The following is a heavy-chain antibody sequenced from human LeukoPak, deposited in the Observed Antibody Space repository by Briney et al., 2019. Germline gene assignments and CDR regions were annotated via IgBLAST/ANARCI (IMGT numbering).Heavy chain of an antibody. CDR1: GFSFSSYA. D-gene: IGHD6-25*01. V-gene: IGHV3-23*01. CDR3: AKDGKAATVTSRGLYYFDS. CDR2: VSGSGGST. J-gene: IGHJ4*02. Sequence: PGGSLRLSCAASGFSFSSYAMTWVRQAPGKGLEWVSVVSGSGGSTYYADSVKGRFTISRDNSKNTLYLQMNSLRAEDTAVYYCAKDGKAATVTSRGLYYFDSWGQGTLVTVSS.